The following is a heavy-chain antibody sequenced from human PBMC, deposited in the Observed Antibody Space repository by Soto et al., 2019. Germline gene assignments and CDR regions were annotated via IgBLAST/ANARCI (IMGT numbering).Heavy chain of an antibody. Sequence: QVQLVESGGGVVQPGRSLRLSCAASGFDFRSYGMHWVRQAPGKGLEWVAVVSYDGNNQYYADAVRGRFTISRDNVKNTVYLQMHSLRGEDAAVYFCAKDASAGLAEVSRLDHWGQGPLVTVSS. V-gene: IGHV3-30*18. D-gene: IGHD3-3*02. CDR1: GFDFRSYG. CDR3: AKDASAGLAEVSRLDH. CDR2: VSYDGNNQ. J-gene: IGHJ4*02.